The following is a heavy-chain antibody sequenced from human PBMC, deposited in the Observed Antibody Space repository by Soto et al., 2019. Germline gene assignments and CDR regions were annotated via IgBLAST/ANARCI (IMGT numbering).Heavy chain of an antibody. CDR2: ISSTSSYT. CDR3: ARDLALAGNY. CDR1: GFTFSSYA. D-gene: IGHD6-19*01. J-gene: IGHJ4*02. Sequence: SGGSLRLSCAAFGFTFSSYAMNWVRQTQEKGLEWVSSISSTSSYTHYSDSVKGRFTISRDNANNSLFLQMNSLRAEDTATYYCARDLALAGNYWGQGVLVTVSS. V-gene: IGHV3-21*01.